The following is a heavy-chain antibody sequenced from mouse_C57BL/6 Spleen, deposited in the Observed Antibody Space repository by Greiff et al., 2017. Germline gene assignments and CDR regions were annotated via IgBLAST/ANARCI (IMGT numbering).Heavy chain of an antibody. D-gene: IGHD1-1*01. CDR2: IGPGSGST. CDR3: ARGPYYYGSNPHWYFDV. V-gene: IGHV1-77*01. Sequence: VKLMESGAELVKPGASVKISCKASGYTFTDYYINWVKQRPGQGLEWIGRIGPGSGSTYYNEKFKGKATLTADKSSSTAYMQLSSLTSEDSAVYFCARGPYYYGSNPHWYFDVWGTGTTVTVSS. J-gene: IGHJ1*03. CDR1: GYTFTDYY.